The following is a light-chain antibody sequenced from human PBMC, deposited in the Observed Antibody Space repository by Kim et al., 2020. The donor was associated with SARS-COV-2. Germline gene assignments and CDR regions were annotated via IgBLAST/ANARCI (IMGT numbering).Light chain of an antibody. CDR1: SSDVGSYNR. Sequence: QSVTISCTGTSSDVGSYNRVSWYQQPPGTAPKLMIYEVSNRPSGVPDRFSGSKSGNTASLTISGLQAEDEADYYCSSYTSSSTFDVFGTGTKVTVL. J-gene: IGLJ1*01. CDR2: EVS. V-gene: IGLV2-18*02. CDR3: SSYTSSSTFDV.